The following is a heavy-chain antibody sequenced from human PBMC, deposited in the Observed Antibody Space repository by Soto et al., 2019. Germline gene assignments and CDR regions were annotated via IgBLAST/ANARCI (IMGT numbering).Heavy chain of an antibody. J-gene: IGHJ6*02. CDR3: ARVGYGVYSNYYYYGMDV. CDR2: IYYSGST. Sequence: SETLSLPCTVSGGSVSSVSCYWSWIRQPPGKGLEWIGYIYYSGSTNYNPSLKSRVTISVDTSKNQFSLKLSSVTAADTAVYYCARVGYGVYSNYYYYGMDVWGQGTTVTVSS. V-gene: IGHV4-61*01. D-gene: IGHD2-8*01. CDR1: GGSVSSVSCY.